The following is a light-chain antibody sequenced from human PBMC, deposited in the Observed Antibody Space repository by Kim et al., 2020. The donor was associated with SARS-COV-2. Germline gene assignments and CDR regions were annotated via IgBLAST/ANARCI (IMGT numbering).Light chain of an antibody. CDR1: QSVTNNL. Sequence: SPGERATLSCRASQSVTNNLLAWYQQKPGQAPRLLIYTTSRRATGIPDRFSGSGSETDFTLTISRLEPEDFAMYYCQQYGSSTSFTFGQGTNLEI. V-gene: IGKV3-20*01. CDR3: QQYGSSTSFT. CDR2: TTS. J-gene: IGKJ2*01.